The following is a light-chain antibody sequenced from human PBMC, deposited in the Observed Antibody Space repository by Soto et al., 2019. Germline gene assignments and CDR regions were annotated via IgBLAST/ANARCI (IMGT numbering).Light chain of an antibody. V-gene: IGKV3-15*01. J-gene: IGKJ4*01. Sequence: EIVITQSPATLSVSPGEGATLSCRASQGIGNTLAWYQQKPGQTPRLLIYAASIRATGVPARFSGSGSGTDFTLTINSLQSEEFAVYDCQHYVNGPLNFGVGTKVESK. CDR2: AAS. CDR1: QGIGNT. CDR3: QHYVNGPLN.